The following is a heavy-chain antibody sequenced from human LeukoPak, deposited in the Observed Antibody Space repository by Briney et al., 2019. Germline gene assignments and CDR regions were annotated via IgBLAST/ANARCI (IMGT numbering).Heavy chain of an antibody. CDR3: ARAPAPSMAAKRWFDP. J-gene: IGHJ5*02. V-gene: IGHV4-59*01. CDR1: GGSISNYY. Sequence: SETLSPTCTVSGGSISNYYWNWIRQPPGKGLEWIGYIYYSGSTDYNPSLKSRVTISLDTSKNQFSLKLSSVTAADTAIYYCARAPAPSMAAKRWFDPWGQGTLVTVSS. D-gene: IGHD2/OR15-2a*01. CDR2: IYYSGST.